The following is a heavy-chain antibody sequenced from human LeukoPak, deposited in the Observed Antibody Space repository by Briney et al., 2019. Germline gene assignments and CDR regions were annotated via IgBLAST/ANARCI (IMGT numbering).Heavy chain of an antibody. CDR3: ARGRYSSGWYERDEDYYMDV. CDR1: GFTFSSYE. V-gene: IGHV3-7*01. J-gene: IGHJ6*03. D-gene: IGHD6-19*01. Sequence: PGGSLRLSCAASGFTFSSYEMNWVRQAPGKGLEWVANIKQDGSEKYYVDSVKGRFTISRDNAKNSLYLQMNSLRAEDTAVYYCARGRYSSGWYERDEDYYMDVWGKGTTVTVSS. CDR2: IKQDGSEK.